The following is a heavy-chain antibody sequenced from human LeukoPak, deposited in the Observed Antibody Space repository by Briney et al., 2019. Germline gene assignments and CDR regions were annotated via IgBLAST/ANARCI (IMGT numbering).Heavy chain of an antibody. J-gene: IGHJ4*02. CDR3: AESPMTRVTTGGFDF. V-gene: IGHV3-23*01. CDR2: ISSSGGSA. CDR1: GFTFNSYA. Sequence: GGSLRLSCAASGFTFNSYAMSWLRQAPGKGLEWVSSISSSGGSAYYVDSVKGRFTISRDNSKNPLYLQMNSLRAEDTAVYYCAESPMTRVTTGGFDFWGQGTLVTVSS. D-gene: IGHD4-17*01.